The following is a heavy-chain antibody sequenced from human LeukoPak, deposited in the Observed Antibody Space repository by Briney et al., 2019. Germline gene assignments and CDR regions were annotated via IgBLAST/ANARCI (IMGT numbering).Heavy chain of an antibody. CDR1: GYTFTGYY. V-gene: IGHV1-2*02. CDR3: ARSASSGWYDY. CDR2: INPNSGGT. D-gene: IGHD6-19*01. Sequence: ASVKVSCKASGYTFTGYYMHWLRQAPGQGLAWMGWINPNSGGTNYAQKFKGRVTMTSDTSISTAYMELSRLRSDDTAVYYCARSASSGWYDYWGQGTMVTVSS. J-gene: IGHJ4*02.